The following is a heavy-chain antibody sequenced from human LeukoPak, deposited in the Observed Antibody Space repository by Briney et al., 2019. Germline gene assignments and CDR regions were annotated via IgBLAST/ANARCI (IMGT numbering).Heavy chain of an antibody. CDR3: AKDMTAPDSSGYYSRYNWFDP. J-gene: IGHJ5*02. V-gene: IGHV3-23*01. D-gene: IGHD3-22*01. CDR2: ISGSGGST. CDR1: GFTFSSYA. Sequence: GGSLRLSCAASGFTFSSYAMSWVHQAPGKGLEWVSAISGSGGSTYYADSVKGRFTISRDNSKNTLYLQMNSLRAGDTAVYYCAKDMTAPDSSGYYSRYNWFDPWGQGTLVTVSS.